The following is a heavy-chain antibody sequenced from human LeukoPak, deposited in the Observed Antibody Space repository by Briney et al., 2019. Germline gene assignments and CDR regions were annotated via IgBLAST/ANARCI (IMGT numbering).Heavy chain of an antibody. CDR3: SIAVAGGGFDY. V-gene: IGHV3-30*03. CDR1: GFTFSSYG. D-gene: IGHD6-19*01. J-gene: IGHJ4*02. CDR2: ISYDGSNK. Sequence: GGSLRLSCAASGFTFSSYGMHWVRQAPGKGLEWVAVISYDGSNKYYADSVEGRFTISRDNSKNTLYLQMNSLRAEDTAVYYCSIAVAGGGFDYWGQGTLVTVSS.